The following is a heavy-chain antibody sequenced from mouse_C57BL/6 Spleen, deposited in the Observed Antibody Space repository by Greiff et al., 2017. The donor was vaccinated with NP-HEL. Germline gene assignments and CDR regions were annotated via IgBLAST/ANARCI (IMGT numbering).Heavy chain of an antibody. D-gene: IGHD2-4*01. J-gene: IGHJ2*01. V-gene: IGHV1-82*01. CDR1: GYAFSSSW. CDR3: AREGEIYYDYDLGNFDY. Sequence: VQLKQSGPELVKPGASVKISCKASGYAFSSSWMNWVKQRPGKGLEWIGRIYPGDGDTNYNGKFKGKATLTADKSSSTAYMQLSSLTSEDSAVYFCAREGEIYYDYDLGNFDYWGQGTTLTVSS. CDR2: IYPGDGDT.